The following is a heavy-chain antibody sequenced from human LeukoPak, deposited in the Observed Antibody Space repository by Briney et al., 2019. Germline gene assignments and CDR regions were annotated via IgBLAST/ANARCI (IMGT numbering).Heavy chain of an antibody. CDR3: ARGPGSDSSGRRFDP. Sequence: PSETLSLTCTVSGGSISSGDYYWSWIRQPRGKGLEWIGYIYYSGNTYYNPSLKSRLTISVDTSKNQFSLKLNSVTAADTAVYYCARGPGSDSSGRRFDPWGQGTLVTVSS. CDR1: GGSISSGDYY. CDR2: IYYSGNT. V-gene: IGHV4-30-4*08. D-gene: IGHD3-22*01. J-gene: IGHJ5*02.